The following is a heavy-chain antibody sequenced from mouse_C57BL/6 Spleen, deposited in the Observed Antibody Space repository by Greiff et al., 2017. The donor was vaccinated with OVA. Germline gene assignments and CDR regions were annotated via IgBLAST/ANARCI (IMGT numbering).Heavy chain of an antibody. CDR2: IYPGDGDT. D-gene: IGHD1-1*01. CDR1: GYAFSSSW. Sequence: VQLQQSGPELVKPGASVKISCKASGYAFSSSWMNWVKQRPGKGLEWIGRIYPGDGDTNYNGKFKGKATLTADKSSSTAYMQLSSLTSEDSAVYFCAILLRNLDFDVWGTGTTVTVSS. CDR3: AILLRNLDFDV. V-gene: IGHV1-82*01. J-gene: IGHJ1*03.